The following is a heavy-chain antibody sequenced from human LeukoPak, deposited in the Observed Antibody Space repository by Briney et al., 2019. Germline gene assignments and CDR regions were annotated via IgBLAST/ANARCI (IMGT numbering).Heavy chain of an antibody. CDR3: ARVDCSSTSCYSYGVFDY. CDR2: MNPNSGNT. Sequence: ASVKVSCKASGYTFTSYDINWVRQATGQGLEWMGWMNPNSGNTGYAQKFQGRVTITRNTSISTAYMELSSLRSEDTAVYYCARVDCSSTSCYSYGVFDYWGQGTLVTVSS. D-gene: IGHD2-2*01. J-gene: IGHJ4*02. CDR1: GYTFTSYD. V-gene: IGHV1-8*03.